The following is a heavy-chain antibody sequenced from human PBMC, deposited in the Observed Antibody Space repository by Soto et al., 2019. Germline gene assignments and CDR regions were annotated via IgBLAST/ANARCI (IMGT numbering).Heavy chain of an antibody. CDR1: GYSFTSYW. Sequence: GESLKISCKGSGYSFTSYWIGWVRQMPGKGLEWMGIIYPDDSDTRYSPSFQGQVTISADKSISTAYLQWSSLKASDTAMYYCAREPPRWQWRRGYYYGMDVWGQGTTVTV. CDR3: AREPPRWQWRRGYYYGMDV. D-gene: IGHD6-19*01. V-gene: IGHV5-51*01. J-gene: IGHJ6*02. CDR2: IYPDDSDT.